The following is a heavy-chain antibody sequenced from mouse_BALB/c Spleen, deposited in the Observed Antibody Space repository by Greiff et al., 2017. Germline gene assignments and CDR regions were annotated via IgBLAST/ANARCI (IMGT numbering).Heavy chain of an antibody. CDR2: ISYSGST. CDR1: GDSITSGY. Sequence: VQLKESGPSLVKPSQTLSLTCSVTGDSITSGYWNWIRKFPGNKLEYMGYISYSGSTYYNPSLKSRISITRDTSKNQYYLQLNSVTTEDTATYYCARCYYGSSPYWYFDVWGAGTTVTVSS. J-gene: IGHJ1*01. CDR3: ARCYYGSSPYWYFDV. V-gene: IGHV3-8*02. D-gene: IGHD1-1*01.